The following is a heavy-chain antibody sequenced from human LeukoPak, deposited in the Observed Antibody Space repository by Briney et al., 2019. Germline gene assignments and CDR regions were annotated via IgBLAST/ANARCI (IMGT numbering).Heavy chain of an antibody. CDR3: ERVNRRLRSATDY. J-gene: IGHJ4*02. Sequence: PSETLSLTCAVYGGSFSGYYWSWIRQPPGKGLEWIGEINHSGSTNYNPSLKSRVTISVDTSKNQFSLKLSSVTAAATAVYYCERVNRRLRSATDYWGQGTLVTVSS. CDR2: INHSGST. D-gene: IGHD6-25*01. CDR1: GGSFSGYY. V-gene: IGHV4-34*01.